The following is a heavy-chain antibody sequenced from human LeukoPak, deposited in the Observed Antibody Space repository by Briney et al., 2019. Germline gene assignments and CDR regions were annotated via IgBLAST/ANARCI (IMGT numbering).Heavy chain of an antibody. V-gene: IGHV4-39*07. CDR3: AREGIAVAGTCCAFDI. D-gene: IGHD6-19*01. Sequence: PSETLSLTCAVSGASISGSGYYWGWIRQPPGKGLEWIGNIYYSGSTYYNPSLKSRVTISVDKSKNQFSLKLSSVTAADTAVYYCAREGIAVAGTCCAFDIWGQGTMVTVSS. CDR1: GASISGSGYY. J-gene: IGHJ3*02. CDR2: IYYSGST.